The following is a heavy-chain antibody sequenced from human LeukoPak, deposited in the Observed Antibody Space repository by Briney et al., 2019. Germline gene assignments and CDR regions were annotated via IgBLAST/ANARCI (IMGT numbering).Heavy chain of an antibody. CDR2: ISVYNGNI. V-gene: IGHV1-18*01. D-gene: IGHD6-19*01. Sequence: GASVKVSCKASGYTFTSYGISWVRQAPGQGLEWMGWISVYNGNIHYAQKLQGRVTMTTDTFTSTAYMELRSLTSDDTAIYYCARDALSVAVAGGPDYWGQGTLVSVSS. CDR1: GYTFTSYG. CDR3: ARDALSVAVAGGPDY. J-gene: IGHJ4*02.